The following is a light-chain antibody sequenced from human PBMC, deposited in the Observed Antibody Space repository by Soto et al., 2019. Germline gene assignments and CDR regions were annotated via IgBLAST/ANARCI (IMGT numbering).Light chain of an antibody. CDR1: QDIRDD. CDR2: DAS. Sequence: IQMTQSPSSLSASVGDRVAITCLASQDIRDDLNWYQQKPGKAPTLLIYDASDVETGVPSRFSGSGSGTEFILTITSLKPEDLATYYCQQFHNLPLTFGGGTKVEIK. J-gene: IGKJ4*01. V-gene: IGKV1-33*01. CDR3: QQFHNLPLT.